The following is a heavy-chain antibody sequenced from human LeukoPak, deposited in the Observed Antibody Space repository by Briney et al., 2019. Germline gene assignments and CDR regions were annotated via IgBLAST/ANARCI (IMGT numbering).Heavy chain of an antibody. CDR3: ARGGENEYSSPPWEYYFDY. D-gene: IGHD6-6*01. CDR1: GGTFSSYA. V-gene: IGHV1-69*01. Sequence: SVKVSCKASGGTFSSYAISWVRQAPGQGLEWMGGIIPIFGTANYAQKFQGRVTITADESTSTAYMKLSSLRSEDTAVYYCARGGENEYSSPPWEYYFDYWGQGTLVTVSS. J-gene: IGHJ4*02. CDR2: IIPIFGTA.